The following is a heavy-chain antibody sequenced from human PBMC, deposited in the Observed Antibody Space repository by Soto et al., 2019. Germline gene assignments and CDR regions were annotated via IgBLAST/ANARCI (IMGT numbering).Heavy chain of an antibody. CDR3: ARSVFP. J-gene: IGHJ5*02. CDR2: IYHSGSM. CDR1: GGSISSGGYS. Sequence: ASETLSLTCAVSGGSISSGGYSWSWIRQPPGKGLEWIGYIYHSGSMYYNPSLKSRVTISVDRSKNQFSLKLSSVTAADTAVYYCARSVFPWGQGTLVTVSS. V-gene: IGHV4-30-2*01.